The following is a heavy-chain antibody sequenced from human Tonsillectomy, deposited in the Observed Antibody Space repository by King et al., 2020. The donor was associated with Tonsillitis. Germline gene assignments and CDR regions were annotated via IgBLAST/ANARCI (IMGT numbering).Heavy chain of an antibody. CDR3: ARPIMGLSFGPDDYYYGMDV. Sequence: VQLVESGGGVVQPGRSLRLSCAASGFTFNSHSMDWVRQAPGKGLEWVAIISFDGGNKYYADSVKGRFTISRDNSKNTLYLQMNSLRTEETGVDYCARPIMGLSFGPDDYYYGMDVWGQGTTVTVSS. CDR1: GFTFNSHS. V-gene: IGHV3-30-3*01. D-gene: IGHD3-10*01. CDR2: ISFDGGNK. J-gene: IGHJ6*02.